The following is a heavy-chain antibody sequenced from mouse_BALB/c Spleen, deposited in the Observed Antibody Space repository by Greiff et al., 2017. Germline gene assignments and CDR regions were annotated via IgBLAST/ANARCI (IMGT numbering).Heavy chain of an antibody. V-gene: IGHV5-6-3*01. CDR1: GFTFSSYG. CDR3: ARDGKITTVVATDY. CDR2: INSNGGST. J-gene: IGHJ2*01. Sequence: EVMLVESGGGLVQPGGSLKLSCAASGFTFSSYGMSWVRQTPDKRLELVATINSNGGSTYYPDSVKGRFTISRDNAKNTLYLQMSSLKSEDTAMYYCARDGKITTVVATDYWGQGTTLTVSS. D-gene: IGHD1-1*01.